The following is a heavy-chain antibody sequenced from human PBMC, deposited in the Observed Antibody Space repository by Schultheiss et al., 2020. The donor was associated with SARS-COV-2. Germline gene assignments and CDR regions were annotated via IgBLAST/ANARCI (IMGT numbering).Heavy chain of an antibody. D-gene: IGHD5-18*01. CDR2: IYWNADK. V-gene: IGHV2-5*01. CDR1: GFSLSTSGVG. Sequence: SGPTLVKPTQTLTLTCTFSGFSLSTSGVGVGWIRQPPGKALEWLALIYWNADKRYSPFLKSRLTITKDTSKNQVVLTMTNMDPVDTATYFCAHRLGSYGYRDAFDIWGQGTVVTGSS. J-gene: IGHJ3*02. CDR3: AHRLGSYGYRDAFDI.